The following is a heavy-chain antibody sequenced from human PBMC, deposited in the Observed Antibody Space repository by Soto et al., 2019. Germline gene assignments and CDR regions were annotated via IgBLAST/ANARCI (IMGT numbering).Heavy chain of an antibody. CDR1: GGPFSDYY. Sequence: PSETLSLTCVVSGGPFSDYYWNWIRQPPGKGLEWVGEINHYGSTNYNPSLKSRVSISKHTSKNQFSLKLTSVTAADTAVYYCARYYFDTGGYSKWFDPWGQGTLVTLSS. V-gene: IGHV4-34*01. CDR2: INHYGST. J-gene: IGHJ5*02. CDR3: ARYYFDTGGYSKWFDP. D-gene: IGHD3-22*01.